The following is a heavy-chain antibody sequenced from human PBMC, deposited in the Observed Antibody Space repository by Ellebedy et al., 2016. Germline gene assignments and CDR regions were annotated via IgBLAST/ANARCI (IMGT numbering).Heavy chain of an antibody. CDR3: AKTPPIVVVGGDYFDY. V-gene: IGHV3-21*04. CDR1: GFSFSSYG. Sequence: GGSLRLSCAASGFSFSSYGINWVRQAPGMGLEWVSSISSSSTYIYYADSVRGRFTISRDNAKNSLYLQMNSLRAEDTAVYYCAKTPPIVVVGGDYFDYWGQGTLVTVSS. D-gene: IGHD2-15*01. J-gene: IGHJ4*02. CDR2: ISSSSTYI.